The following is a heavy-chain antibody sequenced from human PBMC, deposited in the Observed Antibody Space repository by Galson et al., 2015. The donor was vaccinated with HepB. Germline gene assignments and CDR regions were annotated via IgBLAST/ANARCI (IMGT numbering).Heavy chain of an antibody. CDR1: GYTFTGYY. J-gene: IGHJ4*02. Sequence: SVKVSCKASGYTFTGYYMHWVRQAPGQGLEWMGRINPNSGGTNYAQKFQGRVTMTRDTSISTAYMELSRLRSDDTAVYYCASDVIAVARDFDYWGQGTLVTVSS. CDR3: ASDVIAVARDFDY. D-gene: IGHD6-19*01. V-gene: IGHV1-2*06. CDR2: INPNSGGT.